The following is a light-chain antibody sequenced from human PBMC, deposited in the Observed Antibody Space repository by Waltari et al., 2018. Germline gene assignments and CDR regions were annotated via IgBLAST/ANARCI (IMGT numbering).Light chain of an antibody. V-gene: IGLV2-14*03. CDR2: DVS. CDR1: ISDIGAYNH. Sequence: QSALTQPASVSGSPGQSITISCTGTISDIGAYNHVSWYQQYPGQAPKLLIFDVSDRPPGVFDRFSGSKSGNTASLTISGLKAEDEADYYCSSFTTSSSWIFGGGTKLTVL. J-gene: IGLJ2*01. CDR3: SSFTTSSSWI.